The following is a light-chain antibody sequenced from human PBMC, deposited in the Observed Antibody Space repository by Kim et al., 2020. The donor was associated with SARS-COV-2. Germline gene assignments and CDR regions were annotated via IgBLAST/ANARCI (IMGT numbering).Light chain of an antibody. V-gene: IGLV3-19*01. Sequence: GQTVKITCQGDSLRSYYASWYQQKPGQAPVLVFYGKNNRPSGIPDRFSGSSSGNTASLTITGAQAEDEADYYCNSRDSSGDYLDRVFGGGTQLTVL. CDR2: GKN. CDR3: NSRDSSGDYLDRV. CDR1: SLRSYY. J-gene: IGLJ3*02.